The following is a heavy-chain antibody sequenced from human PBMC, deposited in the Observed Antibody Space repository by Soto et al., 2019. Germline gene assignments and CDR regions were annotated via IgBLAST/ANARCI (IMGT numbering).Heavy chain of an antibody. CDR3: ATDIGDDYGRMDV. D-gene: IGHD4-17*01. CDR2: ISYDGSNK. V-gene: IGHV3-30*03. CDR1: GFTFSSYG. J-gene: IGHJ6*02. Sequence: QVQLVESGGGVVQPGRSLRLSCAASGFTFSSYGMHWVRQAPGKGLEWVAVISYDGSNKDYADSVRGRFTISRDNSMNTLYLQMNSLRAEDTAVYYFATDIGDDYGRMDVSGQGTTVTVSS.